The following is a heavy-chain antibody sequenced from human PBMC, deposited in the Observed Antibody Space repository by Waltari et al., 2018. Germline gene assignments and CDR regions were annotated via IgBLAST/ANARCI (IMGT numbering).Heavy chain of an antibody. V-gene: IGHV3-66*01. CDR1: GSAVRTNS. J-gene: IGHJ4*02. CDR3: VTSPGGWFYFDD. Sequence: EVQLVDWGGGLVNQGGARGLSWVAPGSAVRTNSLHWVRQAPGKGLEWVAVMYGGGNSFYADSVRGRFTISRDHSKNTLYLQMNSLRVEDTAVYYCVTSPGGWFYFDDWGQGALVTVSS. CDR2: MYGGGNS. D-gene: IGHD6-19*01.